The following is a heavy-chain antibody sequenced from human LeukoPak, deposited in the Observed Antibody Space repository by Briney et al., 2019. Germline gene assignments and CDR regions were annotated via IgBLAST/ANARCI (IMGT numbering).Heavy chain of an antibody. V-gene: IGHV4-39*01. J-gene: IGHJ4*02. CDR2: IYYSGST. CDR1: GGSISSSSYY. D-gene: IGHD6-13*01. Sequence: SETLSLTCTVSGGSISSSSYYWGWIRQPPGKGLEGIGSIYYSGSTYYNPSLKSRVTISVDTSKNQFSLKLSSVTAADTAVYYCAGHEYSSSPVYYFDYWGQGTLVTVSS. CDR3: AGHEYSSSPVYYFDY.